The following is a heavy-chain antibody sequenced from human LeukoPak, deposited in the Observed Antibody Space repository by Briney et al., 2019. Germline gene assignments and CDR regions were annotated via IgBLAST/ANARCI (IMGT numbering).Heavy chain of an antibody. V-gene: IGHV3-30*01. CDR1: GFTFSSYA. Sequence: GRSLRLSCAASGFTFSSYAMHWVRQAPGKGLEWVAVISYDGSNKYYADSVKGRFTISRDNSKNTLYLQMNSLRAEDTAVYYCASNSSWGQGTLVTVSS. J-gene: IGHJ5*02. CDR3: ASNSS. D-gene: IGHD2-21*01. CDR2: ISYDGSNK.